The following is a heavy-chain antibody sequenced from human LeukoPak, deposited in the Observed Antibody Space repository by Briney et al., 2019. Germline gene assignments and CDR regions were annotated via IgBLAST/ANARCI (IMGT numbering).Heavy chain of an antibody. Sequence: VASVKVSCKASGYTFTGYLMHWVRQAPGQGLEWMGWISPNSGDTKYAQKFQGRVTMTRDTSISTAYMELSSLRSDDTAVYYCVRALSTVATWLYLWGRGTLVTVSS. D-gene: IGHD4-17*01. CDR3: VRALSTVATWLYL. CDR1: GYTFTGYL. J-gene: IGHJ2*01. CDR2: ISPNSGDT. V-gene: IGHV1-2*02.